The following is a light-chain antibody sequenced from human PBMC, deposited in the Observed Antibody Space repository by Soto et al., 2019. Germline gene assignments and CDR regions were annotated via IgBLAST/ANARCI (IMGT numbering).Light chain of an antibody. CDR1: QSISSW. CDR2: KAS. V-gene: IGKV1-5*03. CDR3: QQYSKWPPS. Sequence: DIQMTQSPSTLSASVGDRVTITCRASQSISSWLAWYQQKPGKAPKLLIYKASSLESGVPSRFSGSGSGTEFTLTISSLQSEDFAVYFCQQYSKWPPSVGPGTKVDSK. J-gene: IGKJ3*01.